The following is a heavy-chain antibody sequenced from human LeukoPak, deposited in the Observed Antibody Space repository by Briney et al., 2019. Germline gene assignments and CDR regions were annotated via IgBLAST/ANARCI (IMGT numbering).Heavy chain of an antibody. CDR3: ARAAPKPYSSGWYAFDY. V-gene: IGHV1-69*05. J-gene: IGHJ4*02. CDR2: IIPIFGTA. CDR1: GGTFSSYA. Sequence: ASVKVSCKASGGTFSSYAISWVRQAPGRGLEWMGGIIPIFGTANYAQKFQGRVTITTDESTSTAYMELSSLRSEDTAVYYCARAAPKPYSSGWYAFDYWGQGTLVTVSS. D-gene: IGHD6-19*01.